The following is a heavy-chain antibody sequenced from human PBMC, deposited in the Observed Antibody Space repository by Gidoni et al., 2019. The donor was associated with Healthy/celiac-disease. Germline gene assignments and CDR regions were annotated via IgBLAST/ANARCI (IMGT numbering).Heavy chain of an antibody. CDR1: GFTFSNYA. J-gene: IGHJ4*02. CDR3: AKDLYGDYVGDY. Sequence: EVQLLESGGGLVQPGGSLRRSCAASGFTFSNYAMTWVRPAPGKGLEWVSTIRGTDGSTYYADSVKGRFTISRDNSKNTLYLQMNTLRAEDTAVYYCAKDLYGDYVGDYWGQGTLVTVSP. D-gene: IGHD4-17*01. V-gene: IGHV3-23*01. CDR2: IRGTDGST.